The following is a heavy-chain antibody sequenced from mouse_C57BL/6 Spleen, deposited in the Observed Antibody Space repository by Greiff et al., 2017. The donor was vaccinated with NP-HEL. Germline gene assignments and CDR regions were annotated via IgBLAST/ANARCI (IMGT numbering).Heavy chain of an antibody. CDR3: ARSGYYYGSSYLFDY. V-gene: IGHV1-52*01. CDR1: GYTFTSYW. Sequence: QVQLQQPGAELVRPGSSVKLSCKASGYTFTSYWMHWVKQRPIQGLEWIGNIDPSDSETHYNQKFKDKATLTVDKSSSTAYMQLSSLTSEDSAVYYCARSGYYYGSSYLFDYWGQGTTLTVSS. D-gene: IGHD1-1*01. J-gene: IGHJ2*01. CDR2: IDPSDSET.